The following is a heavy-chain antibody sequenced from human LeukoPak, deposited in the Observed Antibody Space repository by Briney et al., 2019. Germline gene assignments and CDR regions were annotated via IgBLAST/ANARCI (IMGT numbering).Heavy chain of an antibody. V-gene: IGHV5-51*01. Sequence: GESLKISCKGSGYSFTSYWIGWVRQMPGKGLEWMGIIYPGDSDTRYRPSFQGQVTISADKSISTAYLQWSSLKASNTAMYYCARHLRSSGWYPDYWGQGTLVTVSS. CDR1: GYSFTSYW. D-gene: IGHD6-19*01. CDR2: IYPGDSDT. J-gene: IGHJ4*02. CDR3: ARHLRSSGWYPDY.